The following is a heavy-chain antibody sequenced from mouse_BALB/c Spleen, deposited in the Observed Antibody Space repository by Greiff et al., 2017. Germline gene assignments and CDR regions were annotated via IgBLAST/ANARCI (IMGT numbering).Heavy chain of an antibody. CDR1: GYAFSSYW. CDR2: IYPGDGDT. CDR3: ARGDTTATFAY. Sequence: VQLKESGAELVRPGSSVKISCKASGYAFSSYWMNWVKQRPGQGLEWIGQIYPGDGDTNYNGKFKGKATLTADKSSSTAYMQLSSLTSEDSAVYFCARGDTTATFAYWGQGTLVTVSA. J-gene: IGHJ3*01. V-gene: IGHV1-80*01. D-gene: IGHD1-2*01.